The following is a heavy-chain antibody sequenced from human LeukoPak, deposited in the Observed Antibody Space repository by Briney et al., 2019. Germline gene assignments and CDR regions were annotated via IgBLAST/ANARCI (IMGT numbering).Heavy chain of an antibody. Sequence: ASVKVSCKASGYIFSGSAMHWVRQAPGQRLEWMGWINAGNGNTKYSQKLQDRVTITRDTSASTAYMELSSLRSEDTAVYYCARDQYYDSSGYYLDAFDVWGQGTMVTVSS. CDR1: GYIFSGSA. J-gene: IGHJ3*01. V-gene: IGHV1-3*01. D-gene: IGHD3-22*01. CDR2: INAGNGNT. CDR3: ARDQYYDSSGYYLDAFDV.